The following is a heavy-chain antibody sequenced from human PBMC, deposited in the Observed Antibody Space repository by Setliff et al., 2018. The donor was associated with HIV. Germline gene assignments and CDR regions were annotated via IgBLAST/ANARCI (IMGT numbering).Heavy chain of an antibody. CDR3: ARAGRGSGRYVYSFDY. D-gene: IGHD1-26*01. V-gene: IGHV4-39*07. Sequence: PSETLSLTCTVSGGSISIGGYYWGWIRQPPGKGLEWIGSLYHSGTTYYKPSLKSRVTISVDTSKNQLSLKLSSVTAADTAVYYCARAGRGSGRYVYSFDYWGQGSLVTVSS. CDR2: LYHSGTT. J-gene: IGHJ4*02. CDR1: GGSISIGGYY.